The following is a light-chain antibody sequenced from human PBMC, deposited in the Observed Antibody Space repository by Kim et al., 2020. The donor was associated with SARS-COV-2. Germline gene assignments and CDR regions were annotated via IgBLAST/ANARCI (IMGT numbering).Light chain of an antibody. CDR2: GNS. V-gene: IGLV1-40*01. J-gene: IGLJ2*01. CDR1: SSKIGAGYD. CDR3: QSYDSSLSGVV. Sequence: GVTISCPGGSSKIGAGYDVHWYQQLPGTAPKLLIYGNSNRPSGVPDRFSGSKSGTSASLAITGLQAEDEADYYCQSYDSSLSGVVFGGGTQLTVL.